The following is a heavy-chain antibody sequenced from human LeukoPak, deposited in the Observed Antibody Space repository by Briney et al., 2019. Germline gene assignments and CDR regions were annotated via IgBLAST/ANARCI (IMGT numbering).Heavy chain of an antibody. CDR2: IRYDGSNK. CDR1: GFTFSSYG. V-gene: IGHV3-30*02. CDR3: AKASIIAVAGMGVGNYFDY. J-gene: IGHJ4*02. D-gene: IGHD6-19*01. Sequence: GGSLRLSCAASGFTFSSYGMHWVRQAPGKGLEWVAFIRYDGSNKYYADSVKGRFTISRDNSKNTLYLQMNSLRAEDTAVYYCAKASIIAVAGMGVGNYFDYWGQGTLVTVSS.